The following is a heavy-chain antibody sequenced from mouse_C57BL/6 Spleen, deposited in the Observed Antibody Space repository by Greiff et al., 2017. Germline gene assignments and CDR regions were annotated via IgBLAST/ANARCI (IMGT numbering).Heavy chain of an antibody. V-gene: IGHV1-26*01. CDR2: INPNNGGT. CDR3: AAGDYYGSIDY. Sequence: EVQLQQSGPELVKPGASVKISCKASGYTFTDYYMNWVKQSHGKSLEWIGDINPNNGGTSYNQKFKGKATLTVDKSSSTAYMELRSLTSEDSAVYYCAAGDYYGSIDYWGQGTTLTVSS. J-gene: IGHJ2*01. D-gene: IGHD1-1*01. CDR1: GYTFTDYY.